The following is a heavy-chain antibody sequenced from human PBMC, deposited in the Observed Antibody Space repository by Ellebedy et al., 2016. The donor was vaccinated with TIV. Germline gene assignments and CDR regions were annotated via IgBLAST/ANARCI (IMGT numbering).Heavy chain of an antibody. CDR2: INPSGGST. Sequence: ASVKVSCXASGYTFTGYYMHWVRQAPGQGLEWMGIINPSGGSTSYAQKFQGRVTMTRDTSTSTVYMELSSLRSEDTAVYYCAREGEKFDSGPDAFDIWGQGTMVTVSS. CDR1: GYTFTGYY. D-gene: IGHD1-26*01. V-gene: IGHV1-46*01. J-gene: IGHJ3*02. CDR3: AREGEKFDSGPDAFDI.